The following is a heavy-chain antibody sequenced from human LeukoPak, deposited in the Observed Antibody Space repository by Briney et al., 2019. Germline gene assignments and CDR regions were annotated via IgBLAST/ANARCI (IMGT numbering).Heavy chain of an antibody. J-gene: IGHJ5*02. CDR3: ARGVTMIVVVITYDWFDP. V-gene: IGHV4-59*01. CDR1: GGSISSYY. CDR2: IYYGGST. D-gene: IGHD3-22*01. Sequence: SETLSLTCTVSGGSISSYYWSWIREPPGKGLEWIGYIYYGGSTDYNPSLKSRVTISKDTSKTQFSLRLSSVTAADTAVYYCARGVTMIVVVITYDWFDPWGQGTLVTVSS.